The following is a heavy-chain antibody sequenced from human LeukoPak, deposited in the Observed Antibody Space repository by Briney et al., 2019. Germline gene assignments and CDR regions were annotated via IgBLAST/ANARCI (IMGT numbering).Heavy chain of an antibody. V-gene: IGHV4-30-4*01. CDR2: IHDSGST. J-gene: IGHJ5*02. Sequence: SETLSLTCTVSGASISSGDYHWNWIRQPPGKGLEWIGFIHDSGSTYYNPSLKSRGSISRDMSKNQLSLMLSSVTAAETAVYYCARGFGAGNYYYGWFDPWGQGTLVSVSS. D-gene: IGHD3-10*01. CDR3: ARGFGAGNYYYGWFDP. CDR1: GASISSGDYH.